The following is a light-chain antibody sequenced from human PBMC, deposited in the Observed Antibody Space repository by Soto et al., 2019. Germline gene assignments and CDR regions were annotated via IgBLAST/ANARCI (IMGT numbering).Light chain of an antibody. V-gene: IGKV1-39*01. J-gene: IGKJ3*01. CDR3: QQTYSTPHFT. CDR2: ASS. Sequence: DIQMTQSPPSLSASVGDRVTITCRASQSINSFLNWYQQKPGKAPNLLIYASSSLQSGVPPRFSGSGSGTDFTLTISSLQPEDVATYHCQQTYSTPHFTFGPGTKVDIK. CDR1: QSINSF.